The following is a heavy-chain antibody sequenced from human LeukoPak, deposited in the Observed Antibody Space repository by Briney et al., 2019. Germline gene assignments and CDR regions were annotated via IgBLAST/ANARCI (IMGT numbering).Heavy chain of an antibody. D-gene: IGHD3-16*01. CDR1: GFTFSSYG. J-gene: IGHJ4*02. V-gene: IGHV3-30*02. CDR2: IRYDGSNK. Sequence: PGGSLRLSCAASGFTFSSYGMHWVRQAPGKGLEWVAFIRYDGSNKYYADSVKGRFTISRDNSKNTLYLQMNSLRAEDTAVYYCVGGRLVDFDYWGQGTLVTVSS. CDR3: VGGRLVDFDY.